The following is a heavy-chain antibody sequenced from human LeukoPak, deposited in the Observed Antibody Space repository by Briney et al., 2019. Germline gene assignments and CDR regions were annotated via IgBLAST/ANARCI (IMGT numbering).Heavy chain of an antibody. Sequence: SETLSLTCTVSGGSISRYYWSWIRRPPGKGLEWLGYIDDSGNTNYNPSLKSQVTISVDKSKNQFSLKLSFVTAADTAMYYCARSDYHNSGSHTVFDAFDIWGQGTRVTVSS. J-gene: IGHJ3*02. CDR1: GGSISRYY. D-gene: IGHD3-10*01. CDR2: IDDSGNT. V-gene: IGHV4-59*01. CDR3: ARSDYHNSGSHTVFDAFDI.